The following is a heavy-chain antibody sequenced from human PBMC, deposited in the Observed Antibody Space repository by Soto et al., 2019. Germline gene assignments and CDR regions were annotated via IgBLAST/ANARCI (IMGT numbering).Heavy chain of an antibody. CDR3: AKSLLFVDHAYMDV. Sequence: SVKVSCKASGGSFISYSFTWVRQAPGQGLERMGKIIPIQNKANYALKFKDRVTITADRSTRTAYMELRSLRPEDTAVYYCAKSLLFVDHAYMDVWCKGTTVTVSS. CDR2: IIPIQNKA. V-gene: IGHV1-69*02. CDR1: GGSFISYS. D-gene: IGHD2-15*01. J-gene: IGHJ6*03.